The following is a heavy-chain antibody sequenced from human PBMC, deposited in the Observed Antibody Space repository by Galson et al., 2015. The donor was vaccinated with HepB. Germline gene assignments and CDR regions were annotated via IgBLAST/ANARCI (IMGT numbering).Heavy chain of an antibody. CDR1: RFTFSNHG. D-gene: IGHD2-8*01. CDR2: ISSGGGTQ. Sequence: SLRLSCAASRFTFSNHGIHWVRQAPGKGLEWVAVISSGGGTQYLADSVRGRVTLSRDNPKNTVYLQMNSLGAEDAAVYYCAKEIMVHAGDWYFDLWGRGTLVTVSS. V-gene: IGHV3-30*18. CDR3: AKEIMVHAGDWYFDL. J-gene: IGHJ2*01.